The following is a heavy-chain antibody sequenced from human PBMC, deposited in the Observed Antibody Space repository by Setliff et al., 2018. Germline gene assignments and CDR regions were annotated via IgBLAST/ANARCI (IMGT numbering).Heavy chain of an antibody. CDR1: GYSISSGYY. CDR3: ARATVGLATIIYFDS. D-gene: IGHD4-4*01. Sequence: PSETLSLTCAVSGYSISSGYYWGWIRQPPGKGLEWIGSIHSSGDTKYNPSLKTRVTIAVDTSKNQFSLKLNSATAADTAVYYCARATVGLATIIYFDSWGPGTLVTVSS. V-gene: IGHV4-38-2*01. CDR2: IHSSGDT. J-gene: IGHJ4*02.